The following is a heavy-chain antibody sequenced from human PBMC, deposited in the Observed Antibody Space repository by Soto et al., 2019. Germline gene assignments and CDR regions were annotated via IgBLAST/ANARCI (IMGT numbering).Heavy chain of an antibody. D-gene: IGHD6-13*01. Sequence: EVQLLESGGGLVQPGGSWSLSCAASGFTFTTFALGWVGQAPGKGLEWVSAISGSGGSTYYADSVKGQFTISRDNSINTLYLQMNSLSAEDTAVYYCARSASSWYNFDYWGQGTLVTVSS. CDR1: GFTFTTFA. V-gene: IGHV3-23*01. CDR2: ISGSGGST. J-gene: IGHJ4*02. CDR3: ARSASSWYNFDY.